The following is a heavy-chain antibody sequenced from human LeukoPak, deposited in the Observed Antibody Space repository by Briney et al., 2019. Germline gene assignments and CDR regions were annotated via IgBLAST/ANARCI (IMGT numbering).Heavy chain of an antibody. CDR3: AKDPARGQLGIFDY. CDR2: IRYDGSNK. J-gene: IGHJ4*02. V-gene: IGHV3-30*02. CDR1: GFTFSSYG. Sequence: PGGSLRLSCAASGFTFSSYGMHWVRQAPGKGLEWVAFIRYDGSNKYYADSVKGRFTISRDNSKNTLYLQMNSLRAEDTAVYYCAKDPARGQLGIFDYWGQGVLVTVSS. D-gene: IGHD6-6*01.